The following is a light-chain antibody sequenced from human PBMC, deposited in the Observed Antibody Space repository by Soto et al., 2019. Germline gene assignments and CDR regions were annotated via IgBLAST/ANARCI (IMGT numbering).Light chain of an antibody. CDR3: QQYNRWPPLT. V-gene: IGKV3-15*01. J-gene: IGKJ4*01. CDR2: DAS. CDR1: QSVSSN. Sequence: EIVMTQSPATLSVSPGERATLSCRASQSVSSNLAWYQQKPGQAPRLLIYDASTWATGIPARFSGSGSGREFTLTISSQQSEDFAVYYCQQYNRWPPLTFGGGTKVEVK.